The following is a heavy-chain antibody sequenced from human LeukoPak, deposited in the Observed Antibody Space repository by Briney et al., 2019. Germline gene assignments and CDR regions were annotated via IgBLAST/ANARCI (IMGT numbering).Heavy chain of an antibody. Sequence: GGSLRLSCAASGFTFSSYGMHWVRQAPGKGLEWVAVISYDGSNKYYADSVKGRFTISRDNSKNTLYLQMNSLRAEDTAVYYCAKDGGYNWNDMEYWGQGTLVTVSS. CDR1: GFTFSSYG. CDR2: ISYDGSNK. CDR3: AKDGGYNWNDMEY. J-gene: IGHJ4*02. V-gene: IGHV3-30*18. D-gene: IGHD1-20*01.